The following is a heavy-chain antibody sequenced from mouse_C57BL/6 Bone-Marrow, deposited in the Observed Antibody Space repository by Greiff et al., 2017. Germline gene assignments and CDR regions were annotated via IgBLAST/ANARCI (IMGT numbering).Heavy chain of an antibody. J-gene: IGHJ1*03. CDR3: ASNWDRYFDV. D-gene: IGHD4-1*01. CDR2: IDPSDSYT. CDR1: GYTFTSYW. Sequence: QVQLQQPGAELVKPGASVKLSCKASGYTFTSYWMQWVKQRPGQGLEWMGEIDPSDSYTNYNQKFKGKATLTVDTSSSTAYMQLSSLTSEDSAVYYCASNWDRYFDVWGTGTTVTVSS. V-gene: IGHV1-50*01.